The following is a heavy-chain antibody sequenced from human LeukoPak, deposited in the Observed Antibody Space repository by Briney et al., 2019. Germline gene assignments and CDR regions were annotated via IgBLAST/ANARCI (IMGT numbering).Heavy chain of an antibody. CDR1: GFAVSSKY. J-gene: IGHJ4*02. Sequence: GGSLRLSCAVSGFAVSSKYMTWVRQAPGKGMEWVSVIYSDGSTFCADSVKGRFTISRDNAKNTLFLQMNSLKPEDTAVYYCARGPWDYWGQGTLVTVSS. CDR2: IYSDGST. V-gene: IGHV3-53*05. CDR3: ARGPWDY.